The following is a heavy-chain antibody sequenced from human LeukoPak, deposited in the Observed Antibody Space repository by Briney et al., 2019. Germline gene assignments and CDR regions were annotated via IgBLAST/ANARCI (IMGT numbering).Heavy chain of an antibody. J-gene: IGHJ4*02. D-gene: IGHD3-10*01. CDR1: GFTFSSYE. Sequence: GGSLRLSCAASGFTFSSYEMNWVRQALGKGLEWVSYISSSGRTMYYADSVKGRFTISRDNAKNSLYLQMNSLRAEDTAVYCCAREGAITMVRGVPDYWSQGTLVTVSS. CDR2: ISSSGRTM. CDR3: AREGAITMVRGVPDY. V-gene: IGHV3-48*03.